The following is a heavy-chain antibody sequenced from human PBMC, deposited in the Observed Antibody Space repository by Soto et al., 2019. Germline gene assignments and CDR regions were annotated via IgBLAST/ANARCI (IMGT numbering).Heavy chain of an antibody. J-gene: IGHJ3*02. CDR3: ARRYGLSAFDI. CDR2: IYYSGST. D-gene: IGHD3-10*01. Sequence: PDTLSLTSTVSGGSISRYYWSWIRQPPGKGLEWIGDIYYSGSTNYNPSLKSRVTISVDTSKNQFSLKLSSVTAADTAVYFCARRYGLSAFDIWGQGTMVT. CDR1: GGSISRYY. V-gene: IGHV4-59*08.